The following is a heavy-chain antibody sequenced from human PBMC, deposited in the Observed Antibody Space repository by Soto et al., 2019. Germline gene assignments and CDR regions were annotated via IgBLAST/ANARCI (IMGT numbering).Heavy chain of an antibody. D-gene: IGHD1-7*01. J-gene: IGHJ6*02. CDR3: ARDPILYNWNSSAFYYGMDV. V-gene: IGHV4-34*01. CDR2: INHSGST. CDR1: GGSFSGYY. Sequence: QVQLQQWGAGLLKPSETLSLTCAVYGGSFSGYYWSWIRQPPGKGLEWIGEINHSGSTNYNPSLESRVTISVDTSKNQFSLKLSSVTAADTAVYYCARDPILYNWNSSAFYYGMDVWGQGTTVTVSS.